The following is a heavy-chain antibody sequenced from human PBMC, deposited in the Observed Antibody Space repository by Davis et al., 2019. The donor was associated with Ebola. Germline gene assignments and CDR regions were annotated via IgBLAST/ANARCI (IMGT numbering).Heavy chain of an antibody. D-gene: IGHD2-2*01. Sequence: GGSLRLSCAASGFTLRSHAMSWVRQAPGRGLEWVSAIDGSGGSTVYAGSVEGRFTISRDNAKNSLYVQMNSLRAEDTALYYCARGGYCGSTNCFVTDYWGQGTLVSVSS. J-gene: IGHJ4*02. CDR3: ARGGYCGSTNCFVTDY. CDR1: GFTLRSHA. CDR2: IDGSGGST. V-gene: IGHV3-23*01.